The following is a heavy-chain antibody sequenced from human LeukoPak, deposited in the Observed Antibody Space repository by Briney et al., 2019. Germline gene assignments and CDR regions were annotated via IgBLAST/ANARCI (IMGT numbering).Heavy chain of an antibody. D-gene: IGHD2-2*01. CDR3: ARERSSLLDYYMDV. J-gene: IGHJ6*03. CDR1: GYTFTSYD. Sequence: ASVKVSCKASGYTFTSYDINWVRQATGQGLEWMGWMNPNSGNTGYAQKFQGRVTMTRNTSISTAYMELSSLRSEDTAVYYCARERSSLLDYYMDVWGKGTTVTVS. V-gene: IGHV1-8*01. CDR2: MNPNSGNT.